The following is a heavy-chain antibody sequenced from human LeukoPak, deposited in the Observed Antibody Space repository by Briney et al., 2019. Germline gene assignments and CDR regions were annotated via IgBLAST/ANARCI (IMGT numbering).Heavy chain of an antibody. V-gene: IGHV4-39*07. CDR2: MYYSGST. Sequence: KPSETLSLTCTVYGGSSSSSSYYWGWIRQPPGKGLEWIGSMYYSGSTYYNPSLKSRVTISVDTSKNQFSLKLSSVTAADTAVYYCADLEFYCSGGSCYSDFQHWGQGTLVTVSS. CDR1: GGSSSSSSYY. J-gene: IGHJ1*01. CDR3: ADLEFYCSGGSCYSDFQH. D-gene: IGHD2-15*01.